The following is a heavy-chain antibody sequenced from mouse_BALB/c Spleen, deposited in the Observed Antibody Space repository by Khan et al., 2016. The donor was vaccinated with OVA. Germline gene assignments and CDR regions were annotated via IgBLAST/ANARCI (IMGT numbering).Heavy chain of an antibody. CDR2: IYPGTDNS. J-gene: IGHJ2*01. V-gene: IGHV1-76*01. D-gene: IGHD3-2*02. Sequence: QVQLQQSGAELVRPGASVTMSCKTSGYTFTSYWIHWVKQRSGQGLEWIAWIYPGTDNSYYNEKFKDKATLTADKSSSTAYLQLSSLKSEDSDVYCCAREEALSHFDHWGQGTTVTVSS. CDR1: GYTFTSYW. CDR3: AREEALSHFDH.